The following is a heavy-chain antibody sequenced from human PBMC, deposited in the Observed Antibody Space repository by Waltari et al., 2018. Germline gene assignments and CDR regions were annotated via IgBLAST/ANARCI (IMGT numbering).Heavy chain of an antibody. CDR1: GFAFSSSL. D-gene: IGHD5-12*01. V-gene: IGHV3-74*01. Sequence: EVQLVEYGGDLVQPGGSLRLSCAASGFAFSSSLLHWVRQTPGKGLVWVSRIYTGASDTYYADSVKGRFTISRDNAKNTLYLQMNSLRVEDTAVYYCTRGGVGYGNFEYWGLGTLVTVSS. CDR2: IYTGASDT. J-gene: IGHJ4*02. CDR3: TRGGVGYGNFEY.